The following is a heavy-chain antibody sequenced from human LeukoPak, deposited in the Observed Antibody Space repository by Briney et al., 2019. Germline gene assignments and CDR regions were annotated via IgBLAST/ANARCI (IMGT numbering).Heavy chain of an antibody. Sequence: ASVKVSCKASGYTFTSNYIHWVRQALGQGLEWMGMIYPRDGSTSYAQKLQGRVTVTRDTSTSTVHMELSGLRSEDTAVYYCARDQEGFDYWGQGTLVIVSS. CDR2: IYPRDGST. V-gene: IGHV1-46*01. J-gene: IGHJ4*02. CDR1: GYTFTSNY. CDR3: ARDQEGFDY.